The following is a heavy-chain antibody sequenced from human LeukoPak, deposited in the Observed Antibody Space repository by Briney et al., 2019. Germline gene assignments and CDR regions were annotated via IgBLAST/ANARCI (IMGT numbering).Heavy chain of an antibody. J-gene: IGHJ4*02. V-gene: IGHV3-23*01. D-gene: IGHD1-26*01. CDR2: ISGSGGST. CDR1: GFTFSSYA. CDR3: AKISGSYWGAFDY. Sequence: GGSLRLSCAASGFTFSSYAMSWVRQAPGKGLEWVSAISGSGGSTYYADSVKGRFTISRDNSKNTLYLQMDSLRAEDTAVYYCAKISGSYWGAFDYWGQGTLVTVSS.